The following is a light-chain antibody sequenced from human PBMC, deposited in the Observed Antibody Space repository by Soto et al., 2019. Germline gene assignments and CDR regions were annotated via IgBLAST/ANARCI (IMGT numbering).Light chain of an antibody. Sequence: DVVMTQSPLSLPVTLGQPASISCRSSQSLAYRDGNTYLSWFQQRPGQSPRRLIYRVSNRDSGVPDRCSGSGSGTDFTLKISRVEAEDVGVYYCMQGTHWPLTFGGGTRVEIK. CDR1: QSLAYRDGNTY. CDR2: RVS. J-gene: IGKJ4*01. V-gene: IGKV2-30*01. CDR3: MQGTHWPLT.